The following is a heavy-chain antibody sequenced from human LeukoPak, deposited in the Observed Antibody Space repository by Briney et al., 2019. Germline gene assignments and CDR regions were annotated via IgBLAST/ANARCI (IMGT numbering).Heavy chain of an antibody. V-gene: IGHV3-53*05. CDR3: AKDQYYDYVWGSYLDY. CDR2: IYSGDST. D-gene: IGHD3-16*02. Sequence: GGSLRLSCAASGLTVSSNSMSWVRQAPGKGLEWVSFIYSGDSTYYADSVKGRFTISRDNSKNTLYLQMNSLRAEDTAVYYCAKDQYYDYVWGSYLDYWGQGTLVTVSS. CDR1: GLTVSSNS. J-gene: IGHJ4*02.